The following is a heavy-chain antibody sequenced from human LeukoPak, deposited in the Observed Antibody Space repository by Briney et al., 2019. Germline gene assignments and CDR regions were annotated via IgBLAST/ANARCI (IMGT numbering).Heavy chain of an antibody. D-gene: IGHD5-12*01. V-gene: IGHV4-39*07. CDR1: GGSINNRDYY. CDR3: ARDTGKWLRFFDY. CDR2: TYYSGST. Sequence: SETLSLTCTVSGGSINNRDYYWGWIRQPPGQGLQWIGTTYYSGSTFHSSSLTSRITISLDTSKNQFSLKLSSVTAADTAVYYCARDTGKWLRFFDYWGQGTLVTVSS. J-gene: IGHJ4*02.